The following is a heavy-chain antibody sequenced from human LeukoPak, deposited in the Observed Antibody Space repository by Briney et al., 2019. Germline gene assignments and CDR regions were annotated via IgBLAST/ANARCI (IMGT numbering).Heavy chain of an antibody. V-gene: IGHV4-39*01. CDR3: ARTYGDYDDAFDV. Sequence: PSETLSLTCTVSGGSISSSTYYWGWIRRPPEKGLEWIGSIYYSGSTYNNPSLKSRVTIFVDTSKNQFSLKLSSVTATDTAVYYCARTYGDYDDAFDVWGQGTMVTVSS. CDR1: GGSISSSTYY. D-gene: IGHD4-17*01. CDR2: IYYSGST. J-gene: IGHJ3*01.